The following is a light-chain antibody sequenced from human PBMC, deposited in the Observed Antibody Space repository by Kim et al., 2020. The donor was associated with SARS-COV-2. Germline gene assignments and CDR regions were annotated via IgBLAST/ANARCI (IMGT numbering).Light chain of an antibody. CDR1: ELGGKH. CDR3: QAWDSSTWV. V-gene: IGLV3-1*01. CDR2: QDN. J-gene: IGLJ3*02. Sequence: SYELTQPPSVSVSPGQTASITCSANELGGKHASWYQQKPGQSPVVVIYQDNKRPSGIPERFSGSNSGNTATLTISGTQAMDEADYYCQAWDSSTWVFGGGTQLTV.